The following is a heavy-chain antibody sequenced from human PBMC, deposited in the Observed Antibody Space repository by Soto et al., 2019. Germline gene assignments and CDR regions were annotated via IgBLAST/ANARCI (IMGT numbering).Heavy chain of an antibody. V-gene: IGHV3-23*01. J-gene: IGHJ4*02. CDR3: AKVHPPPEGYSYGTYYFDY. Sequence: GSLRLSCAASGFTFSSYAMSWVRQAPGKGLEWVSAISGSGGSTYYADSVKGRFTISRDNSKNTLYLQMNSLRAEDTAVYYCAKVHPPPEGYSYGTYYFDYWGQGTLVTVSS. D-gene: IGHD5-18*01. CDR2: ISGSGGST. CDR1: GFTFSSYA.